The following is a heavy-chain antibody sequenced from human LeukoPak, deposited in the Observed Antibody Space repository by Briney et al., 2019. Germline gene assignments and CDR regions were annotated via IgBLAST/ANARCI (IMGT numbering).Heavy chain of an antibody. CDR2: IKSKTDGGTT. J-gene: IGHJ4*02. V-gene: IGHV3-15*01. CDR1: GFTFSNAW. D-gene: IGHD3-22*01. Sequence: GGSLRLSCAASGFTFSNAWMSWVRQAPGKGLEWVGRIKSKTDGGTTDYAAHVKGRFTISRYDSKNTLYLQMNSLKTEDTAVYYCTTARYYYDSSGYYYWGRGTLVTVSS. CDR3: TTARYYYDSSGYYY.